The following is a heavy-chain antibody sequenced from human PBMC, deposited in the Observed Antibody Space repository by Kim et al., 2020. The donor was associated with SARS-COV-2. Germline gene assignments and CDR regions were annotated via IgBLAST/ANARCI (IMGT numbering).Heavy chain of an antibody. V-gene: IGHV5-51*01. J-gene: IGHJ4*02. CDR1: GYNFANYW. CDR3: ARRGITVTTTGIDY. Sequence: GESLKISCKGSGYNFANYWIGWVRQMPGKGLEWMGIIYPDDSDARYSPSFQGQVTISADKSISTTYLQWSSLKASDTAMYYCARRGITVTTTGIDYWGQGTLVTVSS. CDR2: IYPDDSDA. D-gene: IGHD6-19*01.